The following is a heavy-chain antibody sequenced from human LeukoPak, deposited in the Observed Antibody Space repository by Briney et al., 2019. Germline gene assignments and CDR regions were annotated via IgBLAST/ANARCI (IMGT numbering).Heavy chain of an antibody. CDR2: IHHSGNN. J-gene: IGHJ3*02. V-gene: IGHV4-59*01. CDR1: GGSISGSY. D-gene: IGHD2-21*01. Sequence: SETLSLTCTVSGGSISGSYWSWIRQSPGKGLEWIGYIHHSGNNNSSPPLTSRVTISVDTPKNQFSLKLSSVTAADTAMYYCVRWQYCGGNCFFSVFDIWGQGTMVTVSS. CDR3: VRWQYCGGNCFFSVFDI.